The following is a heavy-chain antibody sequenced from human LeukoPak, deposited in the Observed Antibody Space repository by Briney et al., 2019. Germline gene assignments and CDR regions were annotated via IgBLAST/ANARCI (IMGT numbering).Heavy chain of an antibody. CDR1: GYTFTGYY. CDR2: INPNSGGT. V-gene: IGHV1-2*06. CDR3: ARIDYDFWSGSPVY. Sequence: GASVKVSCKASGYTFTGYYMHWVRQATGPGLEWMGRINPNSGGTNYAQKFQGRFTMTRDTSIRTAYMELSRLRSDDTAVYYCARIDYDFWSGSPVYWGQGTLVTVSS. J-gene: IGHJ4*02. D-gene: IGHD3-3*01.